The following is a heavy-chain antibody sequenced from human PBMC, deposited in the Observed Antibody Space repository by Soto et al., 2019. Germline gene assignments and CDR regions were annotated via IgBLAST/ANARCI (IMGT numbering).Heavy chain of an antibody. Sequence: PSETLSLTCAVYGGSFSGYYWSWIRQPPGKGLEWIGEINHSGSTNYNPSLKSRVTISVDTSKNQFSLKLSSVTAADTAVYYCARGDCSSTSCYYYYGMDVWGQGTTVTVSS. CDR2: INHSGST. V-gene: IGHV4-34*01. CDR3: ARGDCSSTSCYYYYGMDV. J-gene: IGHJ6*02. D-gene: IGHD2-2*01. CDR1: GGSFSGYY.